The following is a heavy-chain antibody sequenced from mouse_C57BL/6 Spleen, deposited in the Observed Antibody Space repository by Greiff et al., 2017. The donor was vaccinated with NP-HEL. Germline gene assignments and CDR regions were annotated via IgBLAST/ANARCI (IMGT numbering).Heavy chain of an antibody. CDR1: GYTFTSYW. CDR3: ARAPFITTVVARDYFDY. J-gene: IGHJ2*01. CDR2: IDPSDSYT. D-gene: IGHD1-1*01. V-gene: IGHV1-59*01. Sequence: QVQLQQPGAELVRPGTSVKLSCKASGYTFTSYWMHWVKQRPGQGLEWIGVIDPSDSYTNYNQKFKGKATLTVDTSSSTAYMQLSSLTSEDSAVYYCARAPFITTVVARDYFDYWGQGTTLTVSS.